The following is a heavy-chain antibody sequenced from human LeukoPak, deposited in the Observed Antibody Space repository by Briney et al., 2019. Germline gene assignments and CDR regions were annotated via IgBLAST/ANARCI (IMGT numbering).Heavy chain of an antibody. V-gene: IGHV3-30*19. J-gene: IGHJ1*01. CDR1: GFTFSSYG. Sequence: GGSLRLSCAASGFTFSSYGMHWVREAPGKGLEWVAVISYDGSNKYYADSVKGRFTISRDNSKNTLYLQMNSLRAEDTAVYYCAREVDTDLEYFQHWGQGTLVTVSS. CDR3: AREVDTDLEYFQH. CDR2: ISYDGSNK. D-gene: IGHD5-18*01.